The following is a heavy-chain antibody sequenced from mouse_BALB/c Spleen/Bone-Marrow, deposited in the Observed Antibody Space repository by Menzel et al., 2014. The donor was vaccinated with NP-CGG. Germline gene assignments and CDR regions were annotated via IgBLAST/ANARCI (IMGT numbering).Heavy chain of an antibody. D-gene: IGHD1-1*01. CDR2: IDPANGNT. CDR3: ASYYYGSSRFAY. V-gene: IGHV14-3*02. J-gene: IGHJ3*01. Sequence: EVMLVESGAELVKPGASVKLSCTASGFNIKDTYMHWVKRRPEQGLEWIGRIDPANGNTKYDPKFQGKATITADTSSNTAYLQLSSLTSEDTAVYYCASYYYGSSRFAYWGQGTLVTVSA. CDR1: GFNIKDTY.